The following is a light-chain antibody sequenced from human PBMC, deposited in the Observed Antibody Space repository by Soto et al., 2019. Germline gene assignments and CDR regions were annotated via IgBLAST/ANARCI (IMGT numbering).Light chain of an antibody. CDR1: SSDVGGYNS. CDR2: DVS. V-gene: IGLV2-8*01. CDR3: SSYAGSNNYV. Sequence: QSVLPQPPSASGSPGQSVTISCTGTSSDVGGYNSVSWYHHHPGNTRKLMFYDVSKRPPDIPDRFSGSKSANSASLTVSGLLAEDEAAYYCSSYAGSNNYVFGTGTKLTVL. J-gene: IGLJ1*01.